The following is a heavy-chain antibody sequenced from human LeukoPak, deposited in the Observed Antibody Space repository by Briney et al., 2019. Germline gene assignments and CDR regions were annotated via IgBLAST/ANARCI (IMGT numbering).Heavy chain of an antibody. CDR3: ARHSGRIVSDAFDI. V-gene: IGHV3-21*01. D-gene: IGHD5-12*01. CDR2: ISSSSSYI. CDR1: GFTFSSYS. J-gene: IGHJ3*02. Sequence: KPGGSLRLSCAASGFTFSSYSMNWVRQAPGKGLEWVSSISSSSSYIYYADSVKGRFTISRDNAKNSLYLQMNSLRAEDTAVYYWARHSGRIVSDAFDIWGQGTMVTVSS.